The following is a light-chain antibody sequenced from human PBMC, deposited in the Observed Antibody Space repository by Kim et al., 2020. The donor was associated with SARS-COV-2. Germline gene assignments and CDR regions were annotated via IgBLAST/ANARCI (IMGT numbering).Light chain of an antibody. J-gene: IGKJ2*01. V-gene: IGKV1-27*01. CDR2: GTS. CDR1: QGISNY. Sequence: ASVGDRVTSTCRASQGISNYLAWYQQKPGKVPRLMIYGTSTLQSGVPFRFRGSGSGTDFTLTITSLQPEDVATYYCQKYDSGPYTFGQGTKLEI. CDR3: QKYDSGPYT.